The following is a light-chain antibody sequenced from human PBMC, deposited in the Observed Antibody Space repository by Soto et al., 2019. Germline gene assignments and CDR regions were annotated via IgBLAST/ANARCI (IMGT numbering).Light chain of an antibody. CDR2: WAS. J-gene: IGKJ4*01. Sequence: DIVMTQSPDSLAVSLGERATINCKSSQSVLYNSNNKNYLAWYQQNPGQAPKLLIYWASTRESGVPDRFSGSGSGTDFTLTISSLQAEDVAVYYCQQYYSTPRTFGGGTKVEIK. CDR3: QQYYSTPRT. CDR1: QSVLYNSNNKNY. V-gene: IGKV4-1*01.